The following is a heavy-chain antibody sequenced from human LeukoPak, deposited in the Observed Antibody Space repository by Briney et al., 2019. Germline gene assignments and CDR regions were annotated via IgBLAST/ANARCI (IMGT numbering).Heavy chain of an antibody. CDR1: GGSISSYY. J-gene: IGHJ4*02. D-gene: IGHD3-22*01. V-gene: IGHV4-4*07. Sequence: SETLSLTCTVSGGSISSYYWSWIRQPAGKGLEWIGRIYTSGGTNYNPSLKSRVTMSIDTSKNQFSLKLSSVTAADTAVYYCARDYYDSSGYYYALWDQGTLVTVSS. CDR2: IYTSGGT. CDR3: ARDYYDSSGYYYAL.